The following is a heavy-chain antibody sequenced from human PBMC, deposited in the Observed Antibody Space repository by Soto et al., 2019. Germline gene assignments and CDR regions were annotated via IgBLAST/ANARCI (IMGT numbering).Heavy chain of an antibody. Sequence: SETLSLTCAFYGVSFSGYYWILVRQPPGKGLEWIGEVNYSGSTNYNPSLKSRVTISVDTSKNQFSLKLSSVTVADTAVYFCARGDFRNDHWGQGTLVTVSS. CDR3: ARGDFRNDH. D-gene: IGHD2-21*02. J-gene: IGHJ4*02. CDR2: VNYSGST. CDR1: GVSFSGYY. V-gene: IGHV4-34*01.